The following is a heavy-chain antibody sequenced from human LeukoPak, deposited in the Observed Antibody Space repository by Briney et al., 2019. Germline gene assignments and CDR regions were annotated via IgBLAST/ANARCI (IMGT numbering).Heavy chain of an antibody. CDR2: ISYDGSNK. D-gene: IGHD3-10*01. CDR3: VKDSMIRGISFDD. V-gene: IGHV3-30*04. CDR1: GFTFNNYA. Sequence: GGSLRLSCAASGFTFNNYAMHWVRQAPGKGLEWVAVISYDGSNKYYADSVKGRFTISRDNSKNTLYLQMNSLRADDSAVYYCVKDSMIRGISFDDWGQGTLVIVSS. J-gene: IGHJ4*02.